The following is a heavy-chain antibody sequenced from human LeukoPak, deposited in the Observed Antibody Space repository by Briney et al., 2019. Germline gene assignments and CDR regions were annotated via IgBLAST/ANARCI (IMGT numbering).Heavy chain of an antibody. CDR1: GGSISTYY. V-gene: IGHV4-59*01. CDR2: IFYSGST. J-gene: IGHJ4*02. CDR3: ARSPLGTAHYFDS. Sequence: SETLSLTCTVSGGSISTYYWSWIRQPPGKGLEWIGYIFYSGSTNYNPSLKSRVTIPVDTSKNQFSLKLSSVTAADTAVYYCARSPLGTAHYFDSWGQGTLVTVSS.